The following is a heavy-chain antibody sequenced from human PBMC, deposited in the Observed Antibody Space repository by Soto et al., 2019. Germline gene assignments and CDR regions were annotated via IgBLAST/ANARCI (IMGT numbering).Heavy chain of an antibody. V-gene: IGHV1-46*01. CDR1: GYTFTSYY. D-gene: IGHD6-13*01. Sequence: ASVKVSCKASGYTFTSYYMHWVRQAPGQGLEWMGIINPSGGSTSYAQKFQGRVTMTRDTSTSTVYTELSSLRSEDTAVYYCARGEYSSSWYGEDNDYYYYGMDVWGQGTTVTVSS. CDR2: INPSGGST. CDR3: ARGEYSSSWYGEDNDYYYYGMDV. J-gene: IGHJ6*02.